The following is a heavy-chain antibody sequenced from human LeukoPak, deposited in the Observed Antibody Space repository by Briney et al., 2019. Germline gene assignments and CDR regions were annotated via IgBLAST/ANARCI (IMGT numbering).Heavy chain of an antibody. J-gene: IGHJ4*02. CDR3: ARGSKDIVVVVAAGYYFDY. CDR1: EFAFSSYE. CDR2: ITNTGNTI. V-gene: IGHV3-48*03. D-gene: IGHD2-15*01. Sequence: PGGSLRLSCTTSEFAFSSYEMNWIRQAPGKGLEWVSYITNTGNTIYYADSVKGRFTISRDNAKNSLYLQMNSLRAEDTAVYYCARGSKDIVVVVAAGYYFDYWGQGTLVTVSS.